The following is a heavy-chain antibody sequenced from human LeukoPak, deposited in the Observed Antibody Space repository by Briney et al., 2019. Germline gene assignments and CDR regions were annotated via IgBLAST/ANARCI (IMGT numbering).Heavy chain of an antibody. Sequence: SETLSLTCSVSGDXVRSYYWSWIRQPPGKGLEWIGYMNYSGSTKYNPSLKSRVTISSDTSKNQFSPKLNSVTAADTALYYCARHIYDSGGYRIDYWGQGTLVTVSS. D-gene: IGHD3-22*01. V-gene: IGHV4-59*08. CDR3: ARHIYDSGGYRIDY. CDR1: GDXVRSYY. J-gene: IGHJ4*02. CDR2: MNYSGST.